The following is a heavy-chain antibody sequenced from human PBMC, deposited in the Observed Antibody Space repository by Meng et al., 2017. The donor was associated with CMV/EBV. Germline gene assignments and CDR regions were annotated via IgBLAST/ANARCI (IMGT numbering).Heavy chain of an antibody. Sequence: EGSLRLSCAASEFTFSNYAMSWVRQAPGRGLAWVSAITASGGSTYYADSVKGRFTVSRDNSKNTLYLQMNSLRAEDTALYYCAKAFSASWYREYYDDWGQGTLVTSPQ. J-gene: IGHJ4*02. CDR3: AKAFSASWYREYYDD. V-gene: IGHV3-23*01. CDR1: EFTFSNYA. CDR2: ITASGGST. D-gene: IGHD6-13*01.